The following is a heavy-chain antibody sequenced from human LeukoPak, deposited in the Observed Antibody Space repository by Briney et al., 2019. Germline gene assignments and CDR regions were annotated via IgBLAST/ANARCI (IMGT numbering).Heavy chain of an antibody. CDR1: GFTFSSYS. J-gene: IGHJ1*01. D-gene: IGHD3-16*01. CDR2: ISYDERGK. Sequence: GGSLRLSCAASGFTFSSYSMNWVRQAPGKGLEWVATISYDERGKHYADSVQGRFTISRDNSKSVLYLQLDYLRPEDTAVYYCSTDGTPKFEHWGQGTLVTVSS. V-gene: IGHV3-30*03. CDR3: STDGTPKFEH.